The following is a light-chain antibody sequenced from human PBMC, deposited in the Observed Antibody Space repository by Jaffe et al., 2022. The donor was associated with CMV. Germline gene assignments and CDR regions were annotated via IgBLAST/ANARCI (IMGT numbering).Light chain of an antibody. CDR3: QQYNSLPFT. CDR2: KAS. V-gene: IGKV1-5*03. CDR1: QSIDSW. J-gene: IGKJ2*01. Sequence: DIQMTQSPSTLSASVGDTVTITCRASQSIDSWLAWYQQKPGKAPNLLIYKASSLESGVPPRFSGSGSGTEFTLTISSLQPDDFATFYCQQYNSLPFTFGQGTKLEI.